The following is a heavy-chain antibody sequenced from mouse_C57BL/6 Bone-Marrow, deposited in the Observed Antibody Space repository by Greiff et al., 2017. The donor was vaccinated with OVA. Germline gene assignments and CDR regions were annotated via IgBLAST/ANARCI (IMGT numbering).Heavy chain of an antibody. J-gene: IGHJ3*01. CDR3: AIYSPFAY. V-gene: IGHV1-76*01. Sequence: QVQLKQPGAELVKPGASVKLSCKASGYTFTDYYINWVKQRPGQGLEWIARIYPGSGNTYYNEKFKGKATLTAEKSSSTAYMQLSSLTSEDSAVYFCAIYSPFAYWGQGTLVTVSA. CDR2: IYPGSGNT. CDR1: GYTFTDYY. D-gene: IGHD2-1*01.